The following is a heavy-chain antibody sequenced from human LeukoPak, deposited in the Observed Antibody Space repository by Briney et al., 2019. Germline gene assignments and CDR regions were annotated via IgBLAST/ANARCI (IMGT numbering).Heavy chain of an antibody. Sequence: GSLRLSCAASGITFSSYAISWVRQAPGKVLEWVSSISSSSSYIYYADSVKGRFTISRDNAKNSLYLQMNSLRAEDTAVYYCAREEPWIQPLGTDYWGQGTLVTVSS. J-gene: IGHJ4*02. D-gene: IGHD5-18*01. CDR2: ISSSSSYI. V-gene: IGHV3-21*01. CDR1: GITFSSYA. CDR3: AREEPWIQPLGTDY.